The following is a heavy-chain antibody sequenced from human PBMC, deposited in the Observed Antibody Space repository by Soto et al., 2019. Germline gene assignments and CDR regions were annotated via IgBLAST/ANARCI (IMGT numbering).Heavy chain of an antibody. CDR1: GFTFSSYA. V-gene: IGHV3-30-3*01. CDR2: ISYDGSNK. Sequence: PGGSLRLSCAASGFTFSSYAMHWVRQAPGKGLEWVAVISYDGSNKYYADSVKGRFTISRDNSKNTLYLQMNSLRAEDTAVYYCAKSESQYYDFWSGPNWFDPWGQGTLVTVSS. D-gene: IGHD3-3*01. J-gene: IGHJ5*02. CDR3: AKSESQYYDFWSGPNWFDP.